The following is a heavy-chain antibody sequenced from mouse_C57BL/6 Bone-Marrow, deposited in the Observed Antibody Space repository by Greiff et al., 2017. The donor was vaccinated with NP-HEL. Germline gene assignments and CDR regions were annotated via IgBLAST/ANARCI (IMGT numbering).Heavy chain of an antibody. CDR1: GFTFSDYY. CDR2: ISNGGGST. D-gene: IGHD3-3*01. V-gene: IGHV5-12*01. J-gene: IGHJ2*01. Sequence: EVQLVESVGGLVQPGGSLKLSCAASGFTFSDYYMYWVRQTPEKRLEWVAYISNGGGSTYYPDTVKGRFTISRDNAKNTLYLQMSRLKSEDTAMYYCARHRGTGYFDYWGQGTTLTVSS. CDR3: ARHRGTGYFDY.